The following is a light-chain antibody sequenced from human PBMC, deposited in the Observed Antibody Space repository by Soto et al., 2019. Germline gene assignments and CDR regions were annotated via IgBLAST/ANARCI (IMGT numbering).Light chain of an antibody. Sequence: IGLAQSPGTLSLSPGERATLSCRASQSVSNNYLAWDQQKPGQAPRLLIYGASNRATGIPDRFSGSGSGTDFTLTISRLEPEDFAVYYCQQYGSSGTFGQGTKVDI. CDR2: GAS. V-gene: IGKV3-20*01. CDR1: QSVSNNY. J-gene: IGKJ1*01. CDR3: QQYGSSGT.